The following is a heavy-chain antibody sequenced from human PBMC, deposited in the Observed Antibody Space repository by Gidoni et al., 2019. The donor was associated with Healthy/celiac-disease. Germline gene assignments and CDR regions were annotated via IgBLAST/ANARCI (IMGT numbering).Heavy chain of an antibody. D-gene: IGHD6-13*01. CDR1: WDSASRNSDA. CDR3: ARDQGVGAAAADAFHI. Sequence: QVQLPQSGPGLVTPSHTLSLTCALSWDSASRNSDAWNWIRQSPSRGLEWLGRTYYRSKWYNDYAVSVKSRITSNPDTAKNQFSRQLNAVTPEDTAVYYGARDQGVGAAAADAFHIWGQGTMVTGSS. J-gene: IGHJ3*02. V-gene: IGHV6-1*01. CDR2: TYYRSKWYN.